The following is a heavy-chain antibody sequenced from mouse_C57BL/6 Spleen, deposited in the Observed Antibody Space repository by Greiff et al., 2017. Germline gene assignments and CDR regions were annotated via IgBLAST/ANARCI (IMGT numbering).Heavy chain of an antibody. Sequence: QVQLQQPGAELVRPGSSVKLSCKASGYTFTSYWMHWVKQRPIQGLEWIGNIDPSDSETHYNQKFKDKATLTVAKSSSTAYMQLSSLTSEDSAVYYCAREDGGLPMDYWGQGTTLTVSS. D-gene: IGHD2-4*01. CDR1: GYTFTSYW. V-gene: IGHV1-52*01. CDR2: IDPSDSET. J-gene: IGHJ2*01. CDR3: AREDGGLPMDY.